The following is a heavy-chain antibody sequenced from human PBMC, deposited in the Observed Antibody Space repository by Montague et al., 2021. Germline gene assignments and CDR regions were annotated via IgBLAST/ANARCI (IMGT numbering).Heavy chain of an antibody. Sequence: SETLSLTCAVYGGSSTGYYWSWIRQSPGKGLEWIGEIDHKETVTLNPSLKSRVIISLDTSKSHFSLNMTSVTAADTATYYCARGPRGYGSGSRFDPWGQGTLIVVSS. CDR2: IDHKETV. CDR1: GGSSTGYY. D-gene: IGHD3-10*01. CDR3: ARGPRGYGSGSRFDP. J-gene: IGHJ5*02. V-gene: IGHV4-34*01.